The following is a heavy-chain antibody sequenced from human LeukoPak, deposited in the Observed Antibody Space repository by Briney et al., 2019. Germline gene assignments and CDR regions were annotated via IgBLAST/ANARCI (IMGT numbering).Heavy chain of an antibody. Sequence: ASVKVSCKASGYTFTSYGISWVRQAPGQGLEWMGWISAYNGNTNYAQKLQGRVTMTTDTSTSTAYMELRSLRSDDTAVYYCARVGPRYCSGGSCSRFDPWGQGTLVIVSS. CDR3: ARVGPRYCSGGSCSRFDP. V-gene: IGHV1-18*04. J-gene: IGHJ5*02. CDR2: ISAYNGNT. D-gene: IGHD2-15*01. CDR1: GYTFTSYG.